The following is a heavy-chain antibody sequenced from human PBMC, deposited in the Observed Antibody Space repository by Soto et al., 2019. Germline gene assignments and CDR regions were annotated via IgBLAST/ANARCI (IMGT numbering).Heavy chain of an antibody. D-gene: IGHD3-22*01. CDR2: IYYSGST. CDR3: ARQATGPTSSGYYCAFDI. CDR1: GGSISSGGYY. V-gene: IGHV4-31*03. Sequence: SETLSLTCTVSGGSISSGGYYWSWIRQHPGKGLEWIGCIYYSGSTYYNPSLKSRVTISVDTSKNQFSLKLSSVTAADTAVYYCARQATGPTSSGYYCAFDIWGQGTMVTVSS. J-gene: IGHJ3*02.